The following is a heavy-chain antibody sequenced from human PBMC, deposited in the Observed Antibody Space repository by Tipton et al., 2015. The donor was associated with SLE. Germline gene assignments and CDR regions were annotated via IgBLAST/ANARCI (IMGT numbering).Heavy chain of an antibody. J-gene: IGHJ6*02. CDR3: ARMDCTGGVCYRGYFYGMDV. CDR2: VYYSGST. Sequence: TLSLTCTVSGGSISSNYWSWIRQPPGKGLEWIGCVYYSGSTTYIPSLKSRLTISVDTSKNQFSLKLRSVTAADTAVYYCARMDCTGGVCYRGYFYGMDVWGQGTTVTVSS. CDR1: GGSISSNY. V-gene: IGHV4-59*01. D-gene: IGHD2-8*02.